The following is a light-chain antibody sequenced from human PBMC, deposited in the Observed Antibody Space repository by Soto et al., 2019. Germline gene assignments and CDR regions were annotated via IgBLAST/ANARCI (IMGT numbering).Light chain of an antibody. CDR1: QTVSSSF. Sequence: EIVLTQSPGTLSLSPGEGATLSCRASQTVSSSFLAWYQQKAGQAPRLLIYGASSRATGIPDRFSGSGSGTDFTLTITRLEPEDFAVYYCQQYGSSPGTFGQGTKAEIK. J-gene: IGKJ1*01. CDR2: GAS. V-gene: IGKV3-20*01. CDR3: QQYGSSPGT.